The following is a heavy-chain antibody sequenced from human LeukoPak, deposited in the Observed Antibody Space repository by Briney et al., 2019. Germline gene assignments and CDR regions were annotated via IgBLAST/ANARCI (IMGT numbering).Heavy chain of an antibody. CDR3: AREPYDILTGYPSRWSDP. Sequence: PSETLSLTCTVSGGSISSGDYYWSWIRQPPGKGLEWIGYIYYSGSTYYNPSLKSRVTISVDTSKNQFSLKLSSVTAADTAVYYCAREPYDILTGYPSRWSDPWGQGTLVTVSS. J-gene: IGHJ5*02. CDR2: IYYSGST. V-gene: IGHV4-30-4*01. CDR1: GGSISSGDYY. D-gene: IGHD3-9*01.